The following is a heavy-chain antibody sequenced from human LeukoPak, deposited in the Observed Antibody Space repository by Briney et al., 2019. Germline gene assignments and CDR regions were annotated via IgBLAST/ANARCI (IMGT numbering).Heavy chain of an antibody. D-gene: IGHD3-10*01. CDR2: MNPNSGNT. V-gene: IGHV1-8*03. CDR1: GYTFTSYD. Sequence: ASVKVSCKASGYTFTSYDINWVRQATGQGLEWMGWMNPNSGNTGYAQKFQGRVTITRNTSISTAYLDLSSLRSEDTAVYYCARGYRWELVGYHYYYMDVWGKGTTVTVSS. CDR3: ARGYRWELVGYHYYYMDV. J-gene: IGHJ6*03.